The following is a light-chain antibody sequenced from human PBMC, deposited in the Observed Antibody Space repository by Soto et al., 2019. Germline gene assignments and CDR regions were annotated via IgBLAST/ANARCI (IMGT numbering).Light chain of an antibody. CDR1: SSDVGAYNY. CDR3: SSYSSNSTLYV. CDR2: EVT. J-gene: IGLJ1*01. V-gene: IGLV2-14*01. Sequence: QSALTQPVSVSGSPGQSITISCSGTSSDVGAYNYVSWYQQHPDKAPKLMIHEVTTRPSGVSDRFSGSKSGNTASLTISGLEAEDEADYHCSSYSSNSTLYVFGTGTKVTVL.